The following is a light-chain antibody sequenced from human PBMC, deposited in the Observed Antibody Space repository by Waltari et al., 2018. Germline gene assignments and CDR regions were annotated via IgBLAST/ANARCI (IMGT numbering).Light chain of an antibody. J-gene: IGKJ4*01. CDR3: QQYYGGLPVT. CDR1: QSLLYTSNNKNY. V-gene: IGKV4-1*01. Sequence: DIVMTQSPDSLAVSLGERATINCKSSQSLLYTSNNKNYLAWYQQKPGQPPKVLIYGGSTRQAGVPDRFSGSGSVTDFTLTISSLQAADVAVYYCQQYYGGLPVTFGGGTKVEIK. CDR2: GGS.